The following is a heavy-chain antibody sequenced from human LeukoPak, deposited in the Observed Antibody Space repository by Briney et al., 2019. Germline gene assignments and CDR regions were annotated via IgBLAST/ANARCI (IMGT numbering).Heavy chain of an antibody. CDR3: ARGTPTFNYYESSAYYSFYFDY. Sequence: ASVKVSCKASGYTFTGYYMHWVRHAPGQALECMGQINPNSCGTNYAQKFQGRVTMTRDTSISTAYMELSRLRSDDTAVYYCARGTPTFNYYESSAYYSFYFDYWGRGALVTVSS. D-gene: IGHD3-22*01. CDR2: INPNSCGT. J-gene: IGHJ4*02. CDR1: GYTFTGYY. V-gene: IGHV1-2*06.